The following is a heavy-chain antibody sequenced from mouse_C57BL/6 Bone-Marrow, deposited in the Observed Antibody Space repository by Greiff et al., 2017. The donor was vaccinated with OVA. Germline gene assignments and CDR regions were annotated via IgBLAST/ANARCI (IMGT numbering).Heavy chain of an antibody. D-gene: IGHD1-1*01. CDR1: GYTFTSYW. CDR2: IDPSDSYT. Sequence: QVQLQQPGAELVMPGASVKLSCKASGYTFTSYWMHWVKQRPGQGLEWIGEIDPSDSYTNYNQKFKGKSTLTVDKSSSTAYMQLSSLTSEDSAVYYCTNYYGPWFAYWGQGTLVTVSA. J-gene: IGHJ3*01. CDR3: TNYYGPWFAY. V-gene: IGHV1-69*01.